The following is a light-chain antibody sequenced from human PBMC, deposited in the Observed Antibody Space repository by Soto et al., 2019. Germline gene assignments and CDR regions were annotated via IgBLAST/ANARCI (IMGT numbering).Light chain of an antibody. CDR1: QSVLSSSNTKNY. J-gene: IGKJ1*01. Sequence: DIVVTQYPDSLAVSLGERATINCKSSQSVLSSSNTKNYFAWYQQKPGQPPKLLFYWASTRESGVPDRFSGSGSGADCTLTISSLQVEDVAVYYCRQFYRTHWTFGQGTKGEI. CDR3: RQFYRTHWT. V-gene: IGKV4-1*01. CDR2: WAS.